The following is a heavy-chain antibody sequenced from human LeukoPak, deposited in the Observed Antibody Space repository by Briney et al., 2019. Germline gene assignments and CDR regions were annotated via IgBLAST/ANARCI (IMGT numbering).Heavy chain of an antibody. CDR2: MNLINGGT. CDR1: GYTFTGCY. CDR3: ARAEVQSSAYHF. V-gene: IGHV1-2*02. D-gene: IGHD6-19*01. J-gene: IGHJ4*02. Sequence: ASVKVSFKASGYTFTGCYMHWVRHAPAQGLELMGCMNLINGGTNYAQKFQGRVNMTRDRSTNTAYLELTSLRSDDTAVYYCARAEVQSSAYHFWGQGTLVTVSS.